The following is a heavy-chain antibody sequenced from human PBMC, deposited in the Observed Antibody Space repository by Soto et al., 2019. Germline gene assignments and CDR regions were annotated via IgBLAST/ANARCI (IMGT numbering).Heavy chain of an antibody. CDR1: GFTFNTYY. V-gene: IGHV3-30-3*01. D-gene: IGHD3-9*01. CDR2: ISYDGSTK. CDR3: ARPGSGYDVLSGHYFYYFHSMDV. J-gene: IGHJ6*03. Sequence: PGGSLRLSCAASGFTFNTYYMHWVRQAPGKGLEWVAVISYDGSTKDYADSVKGRFTISRDNSKNTLYLQMSSLRTDDTAVYYCARPGSGYDVLSGHYFYYFHSMDVWGQGTTVTVSS.